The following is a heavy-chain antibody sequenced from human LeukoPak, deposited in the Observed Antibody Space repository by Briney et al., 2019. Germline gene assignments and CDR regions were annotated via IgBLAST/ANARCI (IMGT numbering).Heavy chain of an antibody. CDR3: VRAVWSTSGLGARQGFYC. CDR1: GDSVSSNSAA. D-gene: IGHD1-26*01. Sequence: SQTLSLTCAISGDSVSSNSAAWNWIRQSPSRGLEWLGRTYYRSKSYFDYAVSVKSRISINPATSKNQLSLQLNSVTSEDTAVYYCVRAVWSTSGLGARQGFYCWGEGTVVTVSS. V-gene: IGHV6-1*01. CDR2: TYYRSKSYF. J-gene: IGHJ4*02.